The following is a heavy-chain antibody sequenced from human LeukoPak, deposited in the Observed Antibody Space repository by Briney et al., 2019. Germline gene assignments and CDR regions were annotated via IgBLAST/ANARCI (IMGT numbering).Heavy chain of an antibody. CDR2: INWNTTAI. V-gene: IGHV3-9*01. Sequence: RRSLRLSCAASGFRFDDYAMHWVRQAPGKGLEGGSGINWNTTAIGYADSLKGRFTISRGNAKNSPYLQINSLRVEDTALYYWLKDTSMAIDYWGQGTPVTVSS. CDR3: LKDTSMAIDY. J-gene: IGHJ4*02. D-gene: IGHD5-24*01. CDR1: GFRFDDYA.